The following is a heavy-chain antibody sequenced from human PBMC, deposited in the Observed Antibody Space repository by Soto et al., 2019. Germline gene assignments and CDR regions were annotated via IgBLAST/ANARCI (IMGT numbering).Heavy chain of an antibody. D-gene: IGHD6-19*01. V-gene: IGHV3-23*01. CDR2: ISESGDRT. J-gene: IGHJ4*02. CDR1: GLTFSNYD. CDR3: AKSGYISGPH. Sequence: GGSLRLSCAVSGLTFSNYDMSWVRQAPGKGLEWVSGISESGDRTHFADSVKGRFTISRDNSQNTLYLHMSSLRAEDTAVYYCAKSGYISGPHGGQGTLVTVSS.